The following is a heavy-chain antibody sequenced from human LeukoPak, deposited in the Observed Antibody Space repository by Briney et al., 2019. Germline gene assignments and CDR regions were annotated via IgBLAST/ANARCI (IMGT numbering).Heavy chain of an antibody. V-gene: IGHV3-23*01. Sequence: GGSLRLSCAASGFTFRTYGMSWVRQAPGKGLEWVSAISGSGSTYYADSVKGRFTMSRDNSKNTLYLQMNSLRAEDTAVYYCAKPTLGDVIDAFDIWGQGTMVTVSS. CDR1: GFTFRTYG. CDR2: ISGSGST. J-gene: IGHJ3*02. D-gene: IGHD3-10*01. CDR3: AKPTLGDVIDAFDI.